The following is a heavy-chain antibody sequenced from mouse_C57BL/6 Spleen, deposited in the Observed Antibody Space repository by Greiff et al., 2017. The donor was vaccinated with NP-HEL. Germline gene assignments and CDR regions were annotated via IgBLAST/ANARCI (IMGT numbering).Heavy chain of an antibody. Sequence: VQLQQSGPELVKPGASVKISCKASGYTFTDYYMNWVKQSHGKSLEWIGDINPNNGGTSYNQKFKGKATLTVDKSSSTAYMELRSLTSEDSAVYYCARGGERDYAMDYWGQGTSVTVSS. J-gene: IGHJ4*01. D-gene: IGHD2-13*01. CDR1: GYTFTDYY. CDR2: INPNNGGT. V-gene: IGHV1-26*01. CDR3: ARGGERDYAMDY.